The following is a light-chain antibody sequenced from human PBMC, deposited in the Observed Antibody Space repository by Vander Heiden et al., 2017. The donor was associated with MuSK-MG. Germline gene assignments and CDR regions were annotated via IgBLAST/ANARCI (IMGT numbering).Light chain of an antibody. CDR1: QSVSSSY. CDR3: QQDGSCPT. V-gene: IGKV3-20*01. Sequence: EIVLTQSPGTLSLSPGERATLSCRASQSVSSSYLAWYQQKPGQAPRLLIYGASSRATGIPDRFSGSGSGTDFTLTISRLEPEDFAVYYCQQDGSCPTFGQGTKVEIK. CDR2: GAS. J-gene: IGKJ1*01.